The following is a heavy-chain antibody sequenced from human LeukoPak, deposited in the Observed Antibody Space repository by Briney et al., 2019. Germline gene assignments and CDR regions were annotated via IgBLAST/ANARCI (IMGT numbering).Heavy chain of an antibody. D-gene: IGHD3-22*01. CDR3: AKDQGPYYDTSWGFDY. V-gene: IGHV3-30*02. Sequence: PGGSLRLSCAASGFTFSSYGMHWVRQAPGKGPEWVAFIRYDGSNKYYADSVKGRFTISRDNSKNTLYLQMNSLRAEDTAVYYCAKDQGPYYDTSWGFDYWGQGTLVTVSS. CDR1: GFTFSSYG. J-gene: IGHJ4*02. CDR2: IRYDGSNK.